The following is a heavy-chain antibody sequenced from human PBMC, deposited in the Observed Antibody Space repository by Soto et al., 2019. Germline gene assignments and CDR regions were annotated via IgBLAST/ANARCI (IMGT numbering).Heavy chain of an antibody. V-gene: IGHV4-31*03. J-gene: IGHJ4*02. CDR2: IYYSGDT. CDR1: GGSKNDGAYY. Sequence: QVQLQESGPGLVKPSQTLSLTCSVSGGSKNDGAYYWSWIRQPPRKGLEWIGYIYYSGDTQYNPSLNSRVTISLDMSMNQFSLKLSSVTAADTAVYYCARVDSSSWFDYWGQGTLVTVSS. D-gene: IGHD6-13*01. CDR3: ARVDSSSWFDY.